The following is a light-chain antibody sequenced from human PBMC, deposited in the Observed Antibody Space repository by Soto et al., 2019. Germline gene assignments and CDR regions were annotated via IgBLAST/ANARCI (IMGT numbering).Light chain of an antibody. CDR3: SSYTSTNTWV. J-gene: IGLJ3*02. CDR2: YDD. V-gene: IGLV1-36*01. Sequence: QSVLTQSPSVSGAPGQRVTISCSGSSSNIGNRFVNWYQQLPGEAPKLLIYYDDLLTSGVSDRFSASKSGTSASLAIGGLRADDEAYYYCSSYTSTNTWVFGGGTKLTVL. CDR1: SSNIGNRF.